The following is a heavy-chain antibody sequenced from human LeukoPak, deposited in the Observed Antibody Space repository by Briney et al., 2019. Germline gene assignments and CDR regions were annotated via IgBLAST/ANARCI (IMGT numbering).Heavy chain of an antibody. Sequence: SVKVSCKASGGTFSSYAISWVRQAPGQGLEWMGGIIPIFGTANYAQKFQGRVTITADESTSTAYMELSSLRSEDTAVYYCARDLFPYYDSSGYYFSVFYYWGQGTLVTVSS. CDR3: ARDLFPYYDSSGYYFSVFYY. V-gene: IGHV1-69*13. CDR1: GGTFSSYA. CDR2: IIPIFGTA. J-gene: IGHJ4*02. D-gene: IGHD3-22*01.